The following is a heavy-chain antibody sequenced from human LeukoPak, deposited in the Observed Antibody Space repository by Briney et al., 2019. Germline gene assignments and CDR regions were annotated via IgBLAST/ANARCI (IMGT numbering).Heavy chain of an antibody. CDR2: IYRSGNT. V-gene: IGHV4-38-2*02. J-gene: IGHJ6*03. CDR1: DYYINNGYY. CDR3: ARADYSSTWSHYYYYMDV. Sequence: SETLSLTCRVSDYYINNGYYWGWIRQPPGKGLEWIGSIYRSGNTYYNPSLKSRVTISVDTSKNQFSLKLSSVTPADTAMYYCARADYSSTWSHYYYYMDVWGKGTTVTVSS. D-gene: IGHD6-13*01.